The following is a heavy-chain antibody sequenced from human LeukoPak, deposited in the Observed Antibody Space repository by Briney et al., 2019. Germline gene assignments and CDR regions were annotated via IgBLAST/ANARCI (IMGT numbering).Heavy chain of an antibody. CDR3: ARGRARGYSYGVGYFDY. V-gene: IGHV4-34*01. CDR2: INHSGST. J-gene: IGHJ4*02. CDR1: GGSFSGYY. Sequence: PSETLSLTCAVYGGSFSGYYWSWIRQPPGKGLEWIGEINHSGSTNYNPSLKSRVTISVDTSKNQSSLKLSSVTAADTAVYYCARGRARGYSYGVGYFDYWGQGTLVTVSS. D-gene: IGHD5-18*01.